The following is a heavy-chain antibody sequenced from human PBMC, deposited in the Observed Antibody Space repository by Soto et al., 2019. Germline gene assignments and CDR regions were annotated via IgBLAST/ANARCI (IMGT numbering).Heavy chain of an antibody. CDR3: ARDTGNWNYDY. J-gene: IGHJ4*02. D-gene: IGHD1-7*01. V-gene: IGHV3-30-3*01. CDR2: ISYDGTNK. Sequence: QVQLVESGGGVVQPGGSLRLSCAASGLTFSSYAMNWVRQAPGKGLEWVALISYDGTNKYYADSVKGRFTISRDNSKNTLYLQMNSLRTDDAALYYCARDTGNWNYDYWGQGTLVTDSS. CDR1: GLTFSSYA.